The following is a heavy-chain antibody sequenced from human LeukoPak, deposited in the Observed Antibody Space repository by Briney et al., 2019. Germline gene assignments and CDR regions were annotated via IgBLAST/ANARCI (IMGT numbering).Heavy chain of an antibody. CDR3: ARARWERTFDY. D-gene: IGHD1-26*01. V-gene: IGHV3-21*01. Sequence: GRSLRLSCAASGFTFSSYSMNWVRQAPGKGLEWVSSISSSSSYIYYADSVKGRFTISRDNVKNSLYLQMNSLRAEDTAVYYCARARWERTFDYWGQGTLVTVSS. CDR2: ISSSSSYI. CDR1: GFTFSSYS. J-gene: IGHJ4*02.